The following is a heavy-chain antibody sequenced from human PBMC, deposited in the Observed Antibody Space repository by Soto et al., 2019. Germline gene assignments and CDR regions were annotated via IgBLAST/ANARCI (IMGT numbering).Heavy chain of an antibody. CDR3: AKDLRPDGVWDFDY. Sequence: EVQLLESGGGLVQPGGSLRLSCAASGFTFSTYSMAWVRQAPGRGPEWVSGIFQDGRTHYADSVKGRFTISRHNSRSSVYLQMITLRGEDTAIYYCAKDLRPDGVWDFDYWGQGTLVTVSS. CDR2: IFQDGRT. J-gene: IGHJ4*02. V-gene: IGHV3-23*01. D-gene: IGHD4-17*01. CDR1: GFTFSTYS.